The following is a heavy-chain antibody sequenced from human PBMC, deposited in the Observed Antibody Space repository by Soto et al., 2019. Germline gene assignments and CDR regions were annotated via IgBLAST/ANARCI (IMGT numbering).Heavy chain of an antibody. Sequence: GSLRLSCAASGFTFINAWMNWVRQAPGKGLEWVGRIKSKTDGGTTDYAAPVKGRFTISRDDSKNTLYLQMNSLKTEDTAVYYCTTHVRPVRANWFDPWGQGTLVTVSS. V-gene: IGHV3-15*07. CDR3: TTHVRPVRANWFDP. D-gene: IGHD3-10*01. J-gene: IGHJ5*02. CDR2: IKSKTDGGTT. CDR1: GFTFINAW.